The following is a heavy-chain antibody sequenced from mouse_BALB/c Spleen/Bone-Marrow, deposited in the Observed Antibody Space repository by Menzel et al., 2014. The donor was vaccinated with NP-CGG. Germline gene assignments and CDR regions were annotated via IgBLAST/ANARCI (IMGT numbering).Heavy chain of an antibody. CDR2: ILPGSGST. J-gene: IGHJ3*01. V-gene: IGHV1-9*01. CDR3: ARRGHGFAWFAY. D-gene: IGHD1-2*01. Sequence: HGLEWIGEILPGSGSTNYNEKFKGKATFTADTSSNTAYMQLSSLTSEDSAVYYCARRGHGFAWFAYWGQGTLVTVSA.